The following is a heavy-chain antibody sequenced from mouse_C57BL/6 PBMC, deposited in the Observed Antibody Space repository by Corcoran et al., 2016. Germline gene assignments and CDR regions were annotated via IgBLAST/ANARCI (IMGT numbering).Heavy chain of an antibody. CDR3: LRGIYYYGSSYGAMDY. J-gene: IGHJ4*01. Sequence: QVQLQQSGPELVKPGASVKLSCKASGYTFTSYDINWVKQRPGQGLEWIGWIYPRDGSTKYNEKFKGKATLTVDTSSSTAYMELHSLTSEDSAVYFCLRGIYYYGSSYGAMDYWGQGTSVTVSS. D-gene: IGHD1-1*01. CDR1: GYTFTSYD. CDR2: IYPRDGST. V-gene: IGHV1-85*01.